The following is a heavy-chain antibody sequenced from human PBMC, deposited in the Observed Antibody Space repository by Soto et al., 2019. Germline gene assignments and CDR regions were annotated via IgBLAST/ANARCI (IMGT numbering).Heavy chain of an antibody. J-gene: IGHJ4*02. Sequence: PSETLSLTCTVSGASISYGGFSGSWIRQSPGKGLEWIGYISHLESTYFHPSFKSRLTMSIDRPRNQFSLKLSSVTAADMAVYYCARGGGYASFDYWGQGVLVPVSS. CDR1: GASISYGGFS. CDR2: ISHLEST. D-gene: IGHD5-12*01. CDR3: ARGGGYASFDY. V-gene: IGHV4-30-2*06.